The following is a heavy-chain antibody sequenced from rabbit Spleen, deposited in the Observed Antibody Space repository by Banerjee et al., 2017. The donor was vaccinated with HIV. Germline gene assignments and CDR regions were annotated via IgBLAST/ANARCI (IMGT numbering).Heavy chain of an antibody. CDR1: GFSFSSSYW. CDR2: IDPVFGIA. D-gene: IGHD1-1*01. Sequence: QEQLEESGGDLVKPGASRTLTCTASGFSFSSSYWICWVRQAPGKGLEWIGYIDPVFGIAYYATWVSGRFSISRENTQNTVYLQLNSLTAADTATYFCVRDQAHMLDLWGPGTLVTVS. V-gene: IGHV1S45*01. J-gene: IGHJ6*01. CDR3: VRDQAHMLDL.